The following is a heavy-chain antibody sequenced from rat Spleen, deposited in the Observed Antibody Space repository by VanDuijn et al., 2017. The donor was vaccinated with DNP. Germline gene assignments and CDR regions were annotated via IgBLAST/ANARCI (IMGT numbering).Heavy chain of an antibody. J-gene: IGHJ3*01. Sequence: EVQLVESGGGLVQPGRSLKLSCAASGFTFSDYYMAWVRQAPTKGLEWVATIVHDGSRTYYRDSVKGRFTISRDNAKSTLYLQMNRLRSEDTATYYVARSGNYGGHWFAYWGQGTLVTVSS. CDR1: GFTFSDYY. V-gene: IGHV5-7*01. CDR2: IVHDGSRT. CDR3: ARSGNYGGHWFAY. D-gene: IGHD1-1*01.